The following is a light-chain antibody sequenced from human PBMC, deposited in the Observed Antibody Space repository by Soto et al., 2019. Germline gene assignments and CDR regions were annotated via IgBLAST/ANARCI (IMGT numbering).Light chain of an antibody. J-gene: IGKJ2*01. CDR3: QQSYTTPQT. Sequence: DIQMTQSPSSLSASVGDRVTITCRASQSIVSHLNWYQQKSGKAPKLLIYGASTLQSGVPSRFSGRGTGTDFSLTISSLQPEDFATYYCQQSYTTPQTFGRGTKLEIK. CDR2: GAS. CDR1: QSIVSH. V-gene: IGKV1-39*01.